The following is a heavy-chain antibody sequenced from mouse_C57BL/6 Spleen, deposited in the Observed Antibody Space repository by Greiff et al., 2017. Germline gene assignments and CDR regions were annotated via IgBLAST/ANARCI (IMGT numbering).Heavy chain of an antibody. CDR2: INYDGSST. V-gene: IGHV5-16*01. D-gene: IGHD4-1*01. CDR1: GFTFSDYY. J-gene: IGHJ2*01. Sequence: EVMLVESEGGLVQPGSSMKLSCTASGFTFSDYYMAWVRQVPEKGLEWVANINYDGSSTYYLDSLQSRFIISRDNAKNLLYLQMSSLKSEDTATYYCARASNWGYYFDYWGQGTTLTVSS. CDR3: ARASNWGYYFDY.